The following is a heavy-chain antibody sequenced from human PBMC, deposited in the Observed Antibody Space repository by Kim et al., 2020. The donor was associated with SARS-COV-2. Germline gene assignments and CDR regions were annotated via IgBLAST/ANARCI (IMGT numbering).Heavy chain of an antibody. V-gene: IGHV3-74*01. J-gene: IGHJ6*02. D-gene: IGHD3-10*01. Sequence: SVKGRFTISRDNAKNTLYLQMNSLRAEDTAVYYCARDGGGYYGSGIGEDVWGQGTTVTVSS. CDR3: ARDGGGYYGSGIGEDV.